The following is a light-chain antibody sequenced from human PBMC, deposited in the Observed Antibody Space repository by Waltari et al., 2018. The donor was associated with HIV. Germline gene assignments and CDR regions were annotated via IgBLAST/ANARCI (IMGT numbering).Light chain of an antibody. CDR3: QQYNSLSFT. CDR2: DAS. CDR1: QDIRNY. V-gene: IGKV1-33*01. Sequence: DIQMTQSPPSLSASVGDRVNITCQASQDIRNYLNWYQQKPGKAPKLLIYDASNLEIGVPSRFSGSGSGTDFSFTIDSLQPEDIATYYCQQYNSLSFTFGPGTKLEI. J-gene: IGKJ3*01.